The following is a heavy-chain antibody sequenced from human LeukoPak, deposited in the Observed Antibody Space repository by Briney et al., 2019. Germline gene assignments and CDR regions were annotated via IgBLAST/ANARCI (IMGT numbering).Heavy chain of an antibody. CDR2: IRQDGSEK. V-gene: IGHV3-7*01. CDR3: ARDKDDYYDSSGYYGY. J-gene: IGHJ4*02. D-gene: IGHD3-22*01. CDR1: GFTFSSFW. Sequence: GGSLRPSCAPSGFTFSSFWMSWVRQPPGKGLEWVANIRQDGSEKFYVDSVKGRFTIPRDNAKTSLYLQMNSLRAEDTAVYYCARDKDDYYDSSGYYGYWGQGTLVTVSS.